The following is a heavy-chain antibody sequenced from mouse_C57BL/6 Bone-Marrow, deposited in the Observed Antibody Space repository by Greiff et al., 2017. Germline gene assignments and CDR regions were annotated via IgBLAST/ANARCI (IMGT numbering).Heavy chain of an antibody. CDR2: IDPSDSYT. CDR1: GYTFTSYW. V-gene: IGHV1-59*01. D-gene: IGHD2-4*01. CDR3: AVIYYDYDWFAY. Sequence: QAQLQQPGAELVRPGTSVKLSCKASGYTFTSYWMHWVKQRPGQGLEWIGVIDPSDSYTNYNQKFKGKATLTVDTSSSTAYMQLSSLTSEDSAVYYCAVIYYDYDWFAYWGQGTLVTVSA. J-gene: IGHJ3*01.